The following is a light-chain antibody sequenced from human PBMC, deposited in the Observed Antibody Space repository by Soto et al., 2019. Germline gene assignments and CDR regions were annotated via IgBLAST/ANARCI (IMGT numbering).Light chain of an antibody. J-gene: IGKJ2*01. Sequence: EIVLTQSPGTLSLSPGKRATVSCRASQSVNSGYLAWYQQRPGQAPRLLIYGVSNRAAGIPDRFSGSGSGTDFTLTISRLEPEDFAMYYCQQYGGSMYTFGQGTNLEIK. CDR1: QSVNSGY. V-gene: IGKV3-20*01. CDR2: GVS. CDR3: QQYGGSMYT.